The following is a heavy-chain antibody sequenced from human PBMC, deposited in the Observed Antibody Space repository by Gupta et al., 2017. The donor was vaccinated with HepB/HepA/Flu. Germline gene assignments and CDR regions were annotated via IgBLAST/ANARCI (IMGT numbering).Heavy chain of an antibody. CDR1: GFTFTSSV. V-gene: IGHV1-58*01. CDR3: AAASLGSEDSGYETGYLDL. J-gene: IGHJ4*02. Sequence: QMQLVQSGPEVKKPGTSLKVSCKASGFTFTSSVVQWVRQARGQRLEYIGWIVVGSGNTNYAQNFQERVTITRDMSTSTAYMELSSLRSEDTAVYFCAAASLGSEDSGYETGYLDLWGQGTLVTVSS. D-gene: IGHD5-12*01. CDR2: IVVGSGNT.